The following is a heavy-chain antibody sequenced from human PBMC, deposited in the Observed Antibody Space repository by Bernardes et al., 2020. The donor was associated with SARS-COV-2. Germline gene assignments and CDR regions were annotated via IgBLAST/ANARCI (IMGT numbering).Heavy chain of an antibody. CDR1: GYTLSDYY. J-gene: IGHJ3*02. V-gene: IGHV1-2*02. CDR2: INPHSGGT. Sequence: ASVKVSCPASGYTLSDYYLPWVRQPPGQGLEWLGCINPHSGGTNYAQKFQGRVTVTRDTSISTAYMELSRLTSDDTAVYYCARDLDRLYSGSRTDAFDIWGQGTMVTVSS. CDR3: ARDLDRLYSGSRTDAFDI. D-gene: IGHD1-26*01.